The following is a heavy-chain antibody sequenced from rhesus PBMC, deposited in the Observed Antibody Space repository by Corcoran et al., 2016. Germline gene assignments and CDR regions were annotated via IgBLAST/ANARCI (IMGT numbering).Heavy chain of an antibody. Sequence: QVQLVQSGAEVKQPGASVKVSCKASGYTFTSYGMNWVRQAHGQRLEWMGWINTEPGNPTYAQGFKKRLTFSIDLSISTAYLQFSSLKAEDTAVYYCARRAAAGTPPWPNFDYWGQGVLVTVSS. D-gene: IGHD6-31*01. CDR1: GYTFTSYG. CDR2: INTEPGNP. V-gene: IGHV7-114*01. CDR3: ARRAAAGTPPWPNFDY. J-gene: IGHJ4*01.